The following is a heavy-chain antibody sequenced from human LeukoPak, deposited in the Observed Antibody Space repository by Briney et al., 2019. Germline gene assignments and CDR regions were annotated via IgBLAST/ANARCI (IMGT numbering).Heavy chain of an antibody. Sequence: ASVKVSCKASGYTFTGYYMHWVRQAPGQGLEWMGWINPNSGGTNYAQKFQGRVTMTRDTSISTAYMELSRLRSDDTAAYYCAREEGQLERGYYYYYMDVWGKGTTVTVSS. D-gene: IGHD1-1*01. CDR3: AREEGQLERGYYYYYMDV. CDR2: INPNSGGT. CDR1: GYTFTGYY. J-gene: IGHJ6*03. V-gene: IGHV1-2*02.